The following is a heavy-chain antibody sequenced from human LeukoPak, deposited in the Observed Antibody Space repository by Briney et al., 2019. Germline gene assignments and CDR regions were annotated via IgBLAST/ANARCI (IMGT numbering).Heavy chain of an antibody. CDR3: ARGPPYYDFWSGYYSLESDYYFDY. J-gene: IGHJ4*02. D-gene: IGHD3-3*01. V-gene: IGHV3-11*04. Sequence: GGSLRLSCAASGFTFSDYYMNWIRQAPGKGLEWVSYISSSGSTIYYADSVKGRFTISRDNAKNSLYLQMNSLRAEDTAVYYCARGPPYYDFWSGYYSLESDYYFDYWGQGTLVTVSS. CDR2: ISSSGSTI. CDR1: GFTFSDYY.